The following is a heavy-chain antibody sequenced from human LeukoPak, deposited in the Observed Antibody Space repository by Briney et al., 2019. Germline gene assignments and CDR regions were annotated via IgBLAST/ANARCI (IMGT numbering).Heavy chain of an antibody. CDR2: IYTSVST. Sequence: AEPLSLTRIISGGSLRSGSYYRSWIRHPPGKGLEWIGRIYTSVSTNYNPPLKSRVTISVDTSKNQFSLNLSAVTATDTAVYYCARDDARGGSFLDYLRYFQLWGQGTLVTVAS. CDR1: GGSLRSGSYY. V-gene: IGHV4-61*02. CDR3: ARDDARGGSFLDYLRYFQL. D-gene: IGHD5-12*01. J-gene: IGHJ1*01.